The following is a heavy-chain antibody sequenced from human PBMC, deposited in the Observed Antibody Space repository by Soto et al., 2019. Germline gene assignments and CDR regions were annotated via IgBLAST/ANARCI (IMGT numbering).Heavy chain of an antibody. CDR1: GFTFSNYA. Sequence: EVQILQSGGGLEQPGGSLRLSCAASGFTFSNYAMSWIRQAPGKGLEWVSTIRETGNTYYADSVRGRFATSRDNAENTHYLQMSSLSAEDTAVYHCAKQQMGVIRALDYWGQGTLVTVSS. CDR3: AKQQMGVIRALDY. J-gene: IGHJ4*02. V-gene: IGHV3-23*01. D-gene: IGHD1-26*01. CDR2: IRETGNT.